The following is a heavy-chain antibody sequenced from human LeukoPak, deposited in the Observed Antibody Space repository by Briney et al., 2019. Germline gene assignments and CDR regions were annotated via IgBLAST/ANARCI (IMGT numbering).Heavy chain of an antibody. D-gene: IGHD6-19*01. CDR1: GFTFSSYW. Sequence: GGSLRLSCAASGFTFSSYWMHWVRQAPGKGLVWVSRINSDGSSTNYADSVKGRFTISRDTSKNTLYLQMNSLRAEDTAVYYCARANSYRSGWYPHAFDIWGQGTMVTVSS. CDR3: ARANSYRSGWYPHAFDI. V-gene: IGHV3-74*01. CDR2: INSDGSST. J-gene: IGHJ3*02.